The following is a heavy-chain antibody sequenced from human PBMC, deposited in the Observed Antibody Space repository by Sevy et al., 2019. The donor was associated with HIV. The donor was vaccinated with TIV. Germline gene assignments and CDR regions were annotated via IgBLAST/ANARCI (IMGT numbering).Heavy chain of an antibody. V-gene: IGHV3-33*01. Sequence: GGSLRLSCAASGFTFSSYGMHWVRQAPGKGLEWVAAIWYDGSNKYYADSVKGRFTISIDNSKNTLYHQMKSLRAEDPAGYYCARGWISTSCYNYSYDGMDVRGQGPTVTVSS. CDR3: ARGWISTSCYNYSYDGMDV. CDR2: IWYDGSNK. D-gene: IGHD2-2*02. J-gene: IGHJ6*02. CDR1: GFTFSSYG.